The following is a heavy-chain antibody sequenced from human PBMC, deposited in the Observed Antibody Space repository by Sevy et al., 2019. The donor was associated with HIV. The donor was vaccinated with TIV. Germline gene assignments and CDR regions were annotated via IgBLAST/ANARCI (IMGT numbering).Heavy chain of an antibody. CDR2: ISAYNGNT. CDR3: ARDRMYSGSYDAFDI. Sequence: VSVKVSCKASGYTFTSYGISWVRQAPGQGLEWMGWISAYNGNTNYAQKLQGRVTMTTDTSTSTAYMELRSLRSDDTAVYYCARDRMYSGSYDAFDIWGQGTMVTVSS. J-gene: IGHJ3*02. D-gene: IGHD1-26*01. V-gene: IGHV1-18*01. CDR1: GYTFTSYG.